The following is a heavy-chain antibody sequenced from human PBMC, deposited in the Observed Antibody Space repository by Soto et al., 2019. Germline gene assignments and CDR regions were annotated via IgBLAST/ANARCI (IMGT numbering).Heavy chain of an antibody. CDR2: IYYSGTT. V-gene: IGHV4-39*01. Sequence: SETLSLTCTVSSASISSSSYTWGWIRQPPGKGLEWIGSIYYSGTTYYNPSLNSRVTVSVDTSKNQFSLKVTSVTAADTAVYYCASILDGTRDSYYYGMDVWGQGTTVTVS. J-gene: IGHJ6*02. CDR3: ASILDGTRDSYYYGMDV. CDR1: SASISSSSYT. D-gene: IGHD1-1*01.